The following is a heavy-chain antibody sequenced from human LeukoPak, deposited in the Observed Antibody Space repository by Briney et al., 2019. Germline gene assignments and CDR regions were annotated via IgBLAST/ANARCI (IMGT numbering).Heavy chain of an antibody. V-gene: IGHV4-30-2*01. CDR1: GGSISSGGYS. J-gene: IGHJ4*02. Sequence: SENLSLTCAVSGGSISSGGYSWSWIRQPPGKGLEWIGYIYHSGSTYYNPSLKSRVTISVDRSKNQFSLKLSSVTAADTAVYYCARLRDFTEIVDYWGQGTLVTVSS. D-gene: IGHD5-24*01. CDR2: IYHSGST. CDR3: ARLRDFTEIVDY.